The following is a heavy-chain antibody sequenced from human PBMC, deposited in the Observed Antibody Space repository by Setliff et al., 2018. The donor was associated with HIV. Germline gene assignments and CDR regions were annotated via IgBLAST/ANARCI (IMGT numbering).Heavy chain of an antibody. Sequence: PSETLSLTCTVSGGSISSYYWSWIRQPPGKGLEWIGYIYTSGSTNYNPSLKSRVTISLDTSKNQFSLKLTSVTAAGTAVYYCARLSGDYYYFDYWGQGTLVTVSS. J-gene: IGHJ4*02. CDR3: ARLSGDYYYFDY. D-gene: IGHD2-21*02. CDR1: GGSISSYY. CDR2: IYTSGST. V-gene: IGHV4-4*09.